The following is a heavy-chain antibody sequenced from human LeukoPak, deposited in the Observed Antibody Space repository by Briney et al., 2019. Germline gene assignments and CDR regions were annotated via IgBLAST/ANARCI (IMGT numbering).Heavy chain of an antibody. CDR1: GFTFTSYS. CDR2: ISSSSSVI. CDR3: ATARYSGSYYDH. J-gene: IGHJ4*02. Sequence: GGSLRLSCAASGFTFTSYSMNWVRQAPGKGLEGVSYISSSSSVIYYADSVKGRFTISRDNAKNSLYLQMNSLRAEDTAVYYCATARYSGSYYDHWGQGILVTVSS. V-gene: IGHV3-48*01. D-gene: IGHD1-26*01.